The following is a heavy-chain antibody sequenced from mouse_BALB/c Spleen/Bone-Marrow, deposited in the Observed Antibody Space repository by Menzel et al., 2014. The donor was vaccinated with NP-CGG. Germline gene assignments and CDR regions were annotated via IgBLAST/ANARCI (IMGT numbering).Heavy chain of an antibody. CDR1: GFNIKDTY. J-gene: IGHJ1*01. CDR3: HSYRYGWYFDV. V-gene: IGHV14-3*02. CDR2: IDPASGNT. D-gene: IGHD2-14*01. Sequence: EVQLQQSGAELVKPGASVKLSCTVSGFNIKDTYLHWVKQRPEQGLDWIGGIDPASGNTKYEPTFQGKATITADTSSNTTYLQLSSLTSEDTVVYCCHSYRYGWYFDVWGAGTTVTVSS.